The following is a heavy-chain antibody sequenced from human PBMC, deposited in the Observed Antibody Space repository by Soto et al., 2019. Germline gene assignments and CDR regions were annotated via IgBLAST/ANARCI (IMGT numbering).Heavy chain of an antibody. Sequence: EVQLLESGGGLVQPGGSLRLSCAAAGFTVSSYAMSWVRQAPGKGLEWVSSISGSGGSTYYADSVKGRFTISRDNSKNTLYLQMNSLRAEDTAVYYCAKTLSGTTGTFDSWGQGILVTVSS. D-gene: IGHD1-7*01. CDR2: ISGSGGST. V-gene: IGHV3-23*01. CDR3: AKTLSGTTGTFDS. CDR1: GFTVSSYA. J-gene: IGHJ4*02.